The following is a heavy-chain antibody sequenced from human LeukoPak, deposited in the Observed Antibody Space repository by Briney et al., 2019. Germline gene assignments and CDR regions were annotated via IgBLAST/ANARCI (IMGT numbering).Heavy chain of an antibody. D-gene: IGHD3-9*01. CDR2: IYPGDSET. J-gene: IGHJ5*02. CDR3: ARLTSELIDWFGWFDP. V-gene: IGHV5-51*01. Sequence: GESMKISCKDSGYTFIDYWIAWVRQMPEKGLEWMGVIYPGDSETRYSPSFQGQITISADKSISTAYLQWNRLKASDTAIYFCARLTSELIDWFGWFDPWGQGTLVTVSS. CDR1: GYTFIDYW.